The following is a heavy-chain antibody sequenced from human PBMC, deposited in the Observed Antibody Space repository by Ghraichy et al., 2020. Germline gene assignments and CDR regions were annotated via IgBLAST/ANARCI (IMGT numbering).Heavy chain of an antibody. V-gene: IGHV3-21*01. CDR1: GFTFSSYS. Sequence: GGSLRLSCAASGFTFSSYSMNWVRQAPGKGLEWVSSISSSSSYIYYADSVKGRFTISRDNAKNSLYLQMNSLRAEDTAVYYCARDRLDPYSSSQAEYYYYYYGMDVWGQGTTVTVSS. CDR2: ISSSSSYI. D-gene: IGHD6-6*01. CDR3: ARDRLDPYSSSQAEYYYYYYGMDV. J-gene: IGHJ6*02.